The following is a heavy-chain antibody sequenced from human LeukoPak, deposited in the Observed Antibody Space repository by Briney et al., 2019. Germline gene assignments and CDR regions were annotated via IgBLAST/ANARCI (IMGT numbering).Heavy chain of an antibody. J-gene: IGHJ4*02. V-gene: IGHV1-18*01. CDR1: GYTFSGYG. CDR3: ARDQRNSGSYRFEY. D-gene: IGHD1-26*01. Sequence: AASVKISCKTSGYTFSGYGISWVRQAPGQGLEWMGWITGNNGNTNYAPSLRGRVTMTTDTSTNTVYMELTSLKSDDTAVYYCARDQRNSGSYRFEYWGQGTLVTVSS. CDR2: ITGNNGNT.